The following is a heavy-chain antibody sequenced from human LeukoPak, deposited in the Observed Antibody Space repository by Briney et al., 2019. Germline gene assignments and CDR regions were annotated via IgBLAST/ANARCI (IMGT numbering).Heavy chain of an antibody. J-gene: IGHJ3*02. D-gene: IGHD3-10*02. Sequence: PGGSLRLSCAASGFTFSSYEMNWVRQAPGKGLEWVSYISSSGSTIYYADSVKGRFTISRDNAKNSLYLQMNSLRAEDTAVYYCATSRNVGEHAFDIWGQGTMVTVSS. CDR3: ATSRNVGEHAFDI. CDR1: GFTFSSYE. V-gene: IGHV3-48*03. CDR2: ISSSGSTI.